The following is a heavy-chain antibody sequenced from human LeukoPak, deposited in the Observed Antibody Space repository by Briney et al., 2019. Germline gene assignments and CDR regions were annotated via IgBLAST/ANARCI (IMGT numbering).Heavy chain of an antibody. Sequence: ASVKVSCKASGYTFTDYYMHWVRQAPGQGLEWMGLINPTGGSTDYAQKFQGRVTITADKSTSTAYMELSSLRSEDTAVYYCARDLVCSGGSCSLGDYWGQGTLVTVSS. CDR1: GYTFTDYY. CDR2: INPTGGST. CDR3: ARDLVCSGGSCSLGDY. D-gene: IGHD2-15*01. J-gene: IGHJ4*02. V-gene: IGHV1-46*01.